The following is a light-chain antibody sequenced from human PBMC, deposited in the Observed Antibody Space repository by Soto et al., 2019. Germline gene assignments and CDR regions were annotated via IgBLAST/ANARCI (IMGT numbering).Light chain of an antibody. Sequence: QSALTQPASVSGSPGQSITISCTGTSSDAGSYNLVSWYQHHPGKAPKLMIYEGSKRPSGVSNRFSGSKSGNTASLTISGLQAEDEADYYCCSYAGSSTWVFGGGTKLTVL. V-gene: IGLV2-23*01. CDR3: CSYAGSSTWV. J-gene: IGLJ3*02. CDR2: EGS. CDR1: SSDAGSYNL.